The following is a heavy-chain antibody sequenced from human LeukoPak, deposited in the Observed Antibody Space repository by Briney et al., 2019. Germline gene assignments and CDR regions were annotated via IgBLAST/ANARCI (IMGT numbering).Heavy chain of an antibody. CDR2: IKRKNDGGAT. Sequence: GGSLRLSCAASGFTFSVAAMTWVRQAPGKGLEWVGVIKRKNDGGATEYAAPVKGRFTISRDDSKNTLYLQMNSLKSDDTAVYYCTTWTSHWGQGTLVTVSS. J-gene: IGHJ4*02. D-gene: IGHD3/OR15-3a*01. V-gene: IGHV3-15*01. CDR3: TTWTSH. CDR1: GFTFSVAA.